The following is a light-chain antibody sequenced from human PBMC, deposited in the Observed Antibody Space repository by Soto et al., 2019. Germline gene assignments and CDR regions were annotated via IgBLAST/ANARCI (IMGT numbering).Light chain of an antibody. CDR2: DAS. Sequence: ENRLTQSPATLSLSPGERATLSCRASQSVSSYLAWYQQKPGQAPRLLIYDASNRATGIPARFSGSGSGTDFTLTISSLEPEDFAVYYCQQRSNWPRGTFGQGTKVDI. CDR1: QSVSSY. J-gene: IGKJ1*01. V-gene: IGKV3-11*01. CDR3: QQRSNWPRGT.